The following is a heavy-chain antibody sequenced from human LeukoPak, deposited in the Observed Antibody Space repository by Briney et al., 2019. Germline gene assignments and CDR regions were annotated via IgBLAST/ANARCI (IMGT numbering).Heavy chain of an antibody. V-gene: IGHV3-11*04. CDR3: AKDRIGYCSSASCPYDY. D-gene: IGHD2-2*03. J-gene: IGHJ4*02. CDR2: ISESGYTI. Sequence: MTGGSLRLSCAASGFSFSDYYMSWIRQAPGKGLEWVSYISESGYTIYYADSVKGRFIISRDNAKNSLYLQMNSLRAEDTGVYYCAKDRIGYCSSASCPYDYWGQGTLVTVSS. CDR1: GFSFSDYY.